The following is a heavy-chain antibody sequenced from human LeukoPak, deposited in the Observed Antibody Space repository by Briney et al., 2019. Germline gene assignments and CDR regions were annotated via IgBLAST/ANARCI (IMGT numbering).Heavy chain of an antibody. Sequence: PGGSLRLSCAASGFTFSNSAMSWVRHAPGKGLEWVSTLSGSGITTYYAGSVKGRFTISRDNSKNTLYLQMSSLRAEDTAVYYCAKGIYSSGWSYFDYWGHGTLVTVSS. CDR1: GFTFSNSA. J-gene: IGHJ4*01. D-gene: IGHD6-19*01. CDR3: AKGIYSSGWSYFDY. CDR2: LSGSGITT. V-gene: IGHV3-23*01.